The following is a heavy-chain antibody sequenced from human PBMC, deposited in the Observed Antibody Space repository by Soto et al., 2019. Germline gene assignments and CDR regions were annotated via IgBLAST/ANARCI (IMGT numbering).Heavy chain of an antibody. V-gene: IGHV1-18*01. CDR2: ISAHNGST. CDR3: ARGRYADY. D-gene: IGHD1-1*01. J-gene: IGHJ4*02. Sequence: VHLLQSGAAVKKPGASVKVSCKGSGYACTTYGITWVRQAPGQGLEWMGWISAHNGSTNYAQKLQGRVTVTRDTSKRTAYMELRSLRSVDSSGYYCARGRYADYLGQGALVTVSS. CDR1: GYACTTYG.